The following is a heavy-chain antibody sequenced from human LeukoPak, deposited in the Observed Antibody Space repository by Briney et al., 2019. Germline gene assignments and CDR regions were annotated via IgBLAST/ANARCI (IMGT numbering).Heavy chain of an antibody. V-gene: IGHV3-30*07. CDR1: GFTFSNYA. J-gene: IGHJ4*02. CDR2: ISSGGTYE. D-gene: IGHD5-18*01. CDR3: VREARGYHYTYFDY. Sequence: GGSLRLSCAASGFTFSNYAMHWVRQAPGKGLEWVSLISSGGTYEYYADSVQGRFTVSREDARNSLYLQMNSLRAGDTAVYYCVREARGYHYTYFDYWGQGTLVTVSS.